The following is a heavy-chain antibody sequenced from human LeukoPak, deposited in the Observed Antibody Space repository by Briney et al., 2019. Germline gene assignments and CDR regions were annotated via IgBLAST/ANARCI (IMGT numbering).Heavy chain of an antibody. D-gene: IGHD3-22*01. CDR2: ISSSGSTI. V-gene: IGHV3-11*01. Sequence: PGGSLRLSCAASGFTFSDYYMSWIRQAPGKGLEWVSYISSSGSTIYYADSVKGRFTISRDNAKNSLYLQMNSLRAEDTAVYYCARDWRPYYYDSSGYYYGWGQGTLVTVSS. CDR1: GFTFSDYY. CDR3: ARDWRPYYYDSSGYYYG. J-gene: IGHJ4*02.